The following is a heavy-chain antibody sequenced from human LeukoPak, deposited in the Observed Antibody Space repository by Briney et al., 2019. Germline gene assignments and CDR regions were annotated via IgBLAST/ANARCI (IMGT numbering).Heavy chain of an antibody. CDR1: GFAFSTYE. Sequence: GGSLGLSCAASGFAFSTYEMNWVRRAPGKGLEWVSYISSTGSNIYYADSVKGRFTISRDNAKNSLYLLMNSLRTEDTAVYYCAATYYYDGSGDYWGQGTLVTVSS. D-gene: IGHD3-22*01. V-gene: IGHV3-48*03. CDR3: AATYYYDGSGDY. CDR2: ISSTGSNI. J-gene: IGHJ4*02.